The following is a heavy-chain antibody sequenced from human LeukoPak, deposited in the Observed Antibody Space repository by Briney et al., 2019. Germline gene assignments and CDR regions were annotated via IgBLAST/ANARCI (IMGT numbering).Heavy chain of an antibody. D-gene: IGHD3-16*01. V-gene: IGHV3-23*01. CDR1: GFTFSSSG. J-gene: IGHJ4*02. Sequence: PGGSLRLSCSASGFTFSSSGMSWVRQAPRKGLEWVSAISGSGGSTYYADSVKGRFTISRDNAKNSLYLQMNSLRAEDTAVYYCAITGGTTDYWGQGTLVTVSS. CDR2: ISGSGGST. CDR3: AITGGTTDY.